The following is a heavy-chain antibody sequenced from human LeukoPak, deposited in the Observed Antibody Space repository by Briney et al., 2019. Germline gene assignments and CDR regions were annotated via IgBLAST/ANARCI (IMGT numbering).Heavy chain of an antibody. CDR2: INPNSGGT. V-gene: IGHV1-2*02. D-gene: IGHD6-13*01. J-gene: IGHJ4*02. CDR3: ARDVGYSSSWSLDY. Sequence: ASVKVSCKASGYTFTGYYIHWVRQAPGQGLEWMGWINPNSGGTNYAQKFQGRVTMTRDTSISTAYMELSRLRSDDTAVYYCARDVGYSSSWSLDYWGQGTLVTVSS. CDR1: GYTFTGYY.